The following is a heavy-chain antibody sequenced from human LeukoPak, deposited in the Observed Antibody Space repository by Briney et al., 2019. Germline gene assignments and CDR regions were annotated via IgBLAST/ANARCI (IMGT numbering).Heavy chain of an antibody. Sequence: GGSLRLSCAASGFTFSSHDMHWVRQAPGKGLEWVSAIGTAGDTYYPGSVKGRFTISRENAKNSLYLQMNSLRAGDTAVYYCARAGGPLHFDYWGQGTLVTVSS. CDR1: GFTFSSHD. CDR3: ARAGGPLHFDY. D-gene: IGHD3-16*01. V-gene: IGHV3-13*01. CDR2: IGTAGDT. J-gene: IGHJ4*02.